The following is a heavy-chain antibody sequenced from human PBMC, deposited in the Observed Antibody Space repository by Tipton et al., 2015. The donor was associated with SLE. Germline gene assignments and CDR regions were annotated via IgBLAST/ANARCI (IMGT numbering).Heavy chain of an antibody. CDR2: IYYSGTT. J-gene: IGHJ4*02. Sequence: TLSLTCTVSGGSISTSSYYWGWIRQPPGKGLEWIGSIYYSGTTYYNPPLKSRFTISVDTSENQFSLNLSSVTAADTAVYYCARHRPPTWDSSNWSPIDYWGQGTLVTVSS. CDR3: ARHRPPTWDSSNWSPIDY. D-gene: IGHD6-13*01. V-gene: IGHV4-39*01. CDR1: GGSISTSSYY.